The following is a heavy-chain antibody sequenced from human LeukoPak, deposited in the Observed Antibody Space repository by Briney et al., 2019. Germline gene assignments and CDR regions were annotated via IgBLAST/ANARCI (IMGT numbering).Heavy chain of an antibody. V-gene: IGHV3-11*04. CDR3: ARVNVCSSTSCYHPFDP. J-gene: IGHJ5*02. Sequence: GGSLRLSCAASGFTFSDYYMSWIRQAPGKGLEWVSYISSSGSTIHYADSVKGRFTISRDNAKNSLYLQMNSLRAEDTAVYYCARVNVCSSTSCYHPFDPWGQGTLVTVSS. CDR2: ISSSGSTI. CDR1: GFTFSDYY. D-gene: IGHD2-2*01.